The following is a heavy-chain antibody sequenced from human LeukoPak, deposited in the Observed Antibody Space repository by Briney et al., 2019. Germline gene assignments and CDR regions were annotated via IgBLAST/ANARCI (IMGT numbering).Heavy chain of an antibody. Sequence: GGSLRLSCAASGVTFSSHSMNCVRQAPGKGLEWVSSIISSSSYIYYADSVKGRFTISRDNAKNSLYLQMNSLRAEDTAVYYCARYRGICSSSSCTPYAFDIWGQGTMVTVSS. CDR3: ARYRGICSSSSCTPYAFDI. D-gene: IGHD2-2*01. V-gene: IGHV3-21*01. J-gene: IGHJ3*02. CDR2: IISSSSYI. CDR1: GVTFSSHS.